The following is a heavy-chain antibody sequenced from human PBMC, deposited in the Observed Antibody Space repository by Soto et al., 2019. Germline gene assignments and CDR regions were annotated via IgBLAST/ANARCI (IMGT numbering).Heavy chain of an antibody. Sequence: QVQLVESGGGVVQPGMSLRLSCAASGFTFSSYGMHWVRQAPGKGLEWVAVIWYDGSNKYYADTVKGRFTISRDNSKNTLYLQMNSLRAEDTAVYYCAKDSMATEKPEHDAFDIWGQGTMVPVSS. CDR3: AKDSMATEKPEHDAFDI. CDR1: GFTFSSYG. CDR2: IWYDGSNK. V-gene: IGHV3-33*06. D-gene: IGHD5-12*01. J-gene: IGHJ3*02.